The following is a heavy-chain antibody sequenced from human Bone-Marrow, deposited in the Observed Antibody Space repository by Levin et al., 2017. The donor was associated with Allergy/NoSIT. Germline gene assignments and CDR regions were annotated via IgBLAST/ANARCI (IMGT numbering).Heavy chain of an antibody. Sequence: PWGSLRLSCAASGFTFSSYAMSWVRQAPGKGLEWVSAISGSGGSTYYADSVKGRFTISRDNSKNTLYLQMNSLRAEDTAVYYCAKSPLPRIDSSWTDIWGQGTMVTVSS. V-gene: IGHV3-23*01. CDR3: AKSPLPRIDSSWTDI. CDR2: ISGSGGST. CDR1: GFTFSSYA. D-gene: IGHD3-22*01. J-gene: IGHJ3*02.